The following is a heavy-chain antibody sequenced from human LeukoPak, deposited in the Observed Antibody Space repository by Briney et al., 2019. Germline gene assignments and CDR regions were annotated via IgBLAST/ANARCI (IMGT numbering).Heavy chain of an antibody. J-gene: IGHJ4*02. V-gene: IGHV3-23*01. D-gene: IGHD3-9*01. Sequence: GGSLRLSCAASGFTLSRYWMTWVRQAPGKGLEWVSAISGSGGSTYYADSVKGRFTISRDNSKNTLYLQMNSLRAEDTAVYYCAKSLTGYYKGGYFDYWGQGTLVTVSS. CDR3: AKSLTGYYKGGYFDY. CDR1: GFTLSRYW. CDR2: ISGSGGST.